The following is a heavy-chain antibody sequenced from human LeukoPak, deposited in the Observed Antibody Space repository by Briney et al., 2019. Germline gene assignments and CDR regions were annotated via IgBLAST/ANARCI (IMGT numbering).Heavy chain of an antibody. D-gene: IGHD1-1*01. J-gene: IGHJ6*02. CDR3: ARGNGNYYYYGMDV. CDR2: IYYSGRT. Sequence: PSETLSLTCTVSGGSISSSSYYWSWIRQPPGKGLEWIGCIYYSGRTNYNPSLKTRVTTSVDTSKNQFSLKLSSVTAADTAVYYCARGNGNYYYYGMDVWGQGTTVTVSS. CDR1: GGSISSSSYY. V-gene: IGHV4-61*01.